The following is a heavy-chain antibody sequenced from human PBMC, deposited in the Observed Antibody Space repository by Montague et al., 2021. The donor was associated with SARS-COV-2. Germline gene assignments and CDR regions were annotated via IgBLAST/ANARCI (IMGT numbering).Heavy chain of an antibody. CDR3: ARAGWAVAGTYYYYGMDV. CDR2: IYYSGGT. D-gene: IGHD6-19*01. Sequence: SETLSLTCTVSGGSISSYYWSWIRQPPGKGLEWIGYIYYSGGTNYNPSLKSRVTISVDTSKNQFSLKLSSVTAADTAVYYCARAGWAVAGTYYYYGMDVWGQGTTVTVSS. V-gene: IGHV4-59*01. CDR1: GGSISSYY. J-gene: IGHJ6*02.